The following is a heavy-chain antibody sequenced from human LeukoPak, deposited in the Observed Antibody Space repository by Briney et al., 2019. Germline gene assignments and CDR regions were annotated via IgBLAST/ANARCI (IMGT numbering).Heavy chain of an antibody. J-gene: IGHJ4*02. CDR1: GGSISSYY. D-gene: IGHD3-3*01. Sequence: SETLSLTCTVSGGSISSYYWSWIRQPPGKGLEWIGYIYYSGSTNYNPSLKSRVTISVDTSKSQFSLKLSSVTAADTAVYYCARSPTYDFWTLYWGQGTLVTVSS. V-gene: IGHV4-59*08. CDR3: ARSPTYDFWTLY. CDR2: IYYSGST.